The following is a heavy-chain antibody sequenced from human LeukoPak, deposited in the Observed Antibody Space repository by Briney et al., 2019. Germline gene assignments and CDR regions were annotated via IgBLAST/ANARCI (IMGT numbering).Heavy chain of an antibody. Sequence: PGGSLRLSCAASGFTFSSYGMHWVRQAPGKGLEWVAVISYDGSNKYYADSVKGRFTISRDNSKNTLYLQMNSVRAEDTAVYYCAKDRWGSGGSGGGDYWGQGTLVTVSS. CDR1: GFTFSSYG. D-gene: IGHD2-15*01. CDR3: AKDRWGSGGSGGGDY. J-gene: IGHJ4*02. V-gene: IGHV3-30*18. CDR2: ISYDGSNK.